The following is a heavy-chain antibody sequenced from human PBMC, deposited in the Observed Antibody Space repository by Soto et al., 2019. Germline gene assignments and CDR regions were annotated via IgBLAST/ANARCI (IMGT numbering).Heavy chain of an antibody. CDR1: GASISSSSYY. D-gene: IGHD1-26*01. CDR3: ARRNSGSYYWFDP. V-gene: IGHV4-39*01. Sequence: SETLSLTCTVSGASISSSSYYWGWIRQPPGKGLEWIGSIYYSGSTYYNPSLKSRVTISVDTSKNQFSLKLSSVTAADTAVYYCARRNSGSYYWFDPWGQGTLVTVSS. J-gene: IGHJ5*02. CDR2: IYYSGST.